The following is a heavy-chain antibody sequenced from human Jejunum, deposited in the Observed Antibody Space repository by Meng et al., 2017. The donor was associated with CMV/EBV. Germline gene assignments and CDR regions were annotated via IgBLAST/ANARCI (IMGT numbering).Heavy chain of an antibody. V-gene: IGHV3-74*01. Sequence: SCDASGFTFDIYLMHWVRQAPGKGLVWVSRINPDGTTTNYADSVKGRFTISRDNAKNTLYLQMSGLRVEDTAVYYCARDWSGYIDYWGQGNLVTVSS. CDR2: INPDGTTT. D-gene: IGHD3-3*01. CDR1: GFTFDIYL. CDR3: ARDWSGYIDY. J-gene: IGHJ4*02.